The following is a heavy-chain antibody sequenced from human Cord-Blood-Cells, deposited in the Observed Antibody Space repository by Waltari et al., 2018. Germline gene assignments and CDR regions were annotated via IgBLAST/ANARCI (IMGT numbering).Heavy chain of an antibody. J-gene: IGHJ6*03. CDR2: INPNSGGT. D-gene: IGHD7-27*01. Sequence: QVQLVQSGAEVKKPGASVKVSCKASGYTFTGYYMHWVRQAPGQGLEWMGWINPNSGGTNYAQKFQGRVTMTRDTSISTAYMELSRLRSDDTAVYYCARDGAGDYYYYYYMDVWGKGTTVTVSS. V-gene: IGHV1-2*02. CDR1: GYTFTGYY. CDR3: ARDGAGDYYYYYYMDV.